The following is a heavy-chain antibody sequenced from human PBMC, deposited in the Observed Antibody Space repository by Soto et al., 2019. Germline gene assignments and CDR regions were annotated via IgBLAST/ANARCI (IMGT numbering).Heavy chain of an antibody. CDR1: GYTFSTYD. CDR3: ARTRYSSYYTLDF. V-gene: IGHV1-8*01. J-gene: IGHJ4*02. D-gene: IGHD1-26*01. CDR2: MNPNSGNT. Sequence: ASVKVPSKASGYTFSTYDINSVRQAPGPGLEWMGWMNPNSGNTGYAEKFQGRVTMTRNTSISTAYMELSSLRSEDTAMYYCARTRYSSYYTLDFWGQGTLVTVS.